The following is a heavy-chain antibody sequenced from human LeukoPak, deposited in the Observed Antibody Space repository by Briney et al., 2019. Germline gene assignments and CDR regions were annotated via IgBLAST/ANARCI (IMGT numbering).Heavy chain of an antibody. D-gene: IGHD3-10*01. CDR3: ARVGSVQRYYYYYMDV. V-gene: IGHV4-61*05. Sequence: SETLSLTCAVSGDSISTSYYYWGWIRQTPGKGLEWIGYVYDIGSTKYNPSLRSRVTISVDTSKNQFSLKLSSVTAADTAVYYCARVGSVQRYYYYYMDVWGKGTTVTVSS. CDR2: VYDIGST. J-gene: IGHJ6*03. CDR1: GDSISTSYYY.